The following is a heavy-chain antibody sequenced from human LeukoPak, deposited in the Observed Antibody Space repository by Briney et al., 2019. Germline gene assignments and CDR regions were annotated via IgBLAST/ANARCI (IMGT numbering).Heavy chain of an antibody. V-gene: IGHV4-39*01. Sequence: SATLSLTCTVSGGSIRSSSYYWGWIRQPPGKGLEWIGSIYYSGSTYYNPSLKSRVTISVDTSKNQFSLKLSSVTAANTAVYYCASLRERSYYARGFDYWGQGTLVTVSS. CDR1: GGSIRSSSYY. D-gene: IGHD1-26*01. CDR3: ASLRERSYYARGFDY. J-gene: IGHJ4*02. CDR2: IYYSGST.